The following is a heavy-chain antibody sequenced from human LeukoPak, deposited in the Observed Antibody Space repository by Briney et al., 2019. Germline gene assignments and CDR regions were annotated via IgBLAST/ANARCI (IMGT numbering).Heavy chain of an antibody. CDR3: ASRLGYSYGDFDY. D-gene: IGHD5-18*01. CDR1: GYTFTGYY. Sequence: HGASVKVSCKASGYTFTGYYMHWVRQAPGQGLEWMGWINPNSGGTNYAQKFQGRVTMTRDTSISTAYMELSRLRSDDTAVYYCASRLGYSYGDFDYWGQGTLVTVSS. J-gene: IGHJ4*02. CDR2: INPNSGGT. V-gene: IGHV1-2*02.